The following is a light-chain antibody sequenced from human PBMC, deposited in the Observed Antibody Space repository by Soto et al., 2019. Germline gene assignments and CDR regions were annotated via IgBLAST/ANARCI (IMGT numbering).Light chain of an antibody. CDR2: GGS. CDR1: QSVSSSY. CDR3: QQYGSSPWT. J-gene: IGKJ1*01. V-gene: IGKV3-20*01. Sequence: EIVLTQSPGTLSLSPGERATLSCMSSQSVSSSYLAGYQQKPGQAPRLLIYGGSSRATGIPDRFSCSGSGTDVTLTISRLEPEDFAVYYCQQYGSSPWTFGQGTKVEIK.